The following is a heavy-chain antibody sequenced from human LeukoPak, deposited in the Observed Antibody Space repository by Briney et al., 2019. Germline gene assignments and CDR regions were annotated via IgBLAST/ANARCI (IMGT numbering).Heavy chain of an antibody. CDR2: ISSSSGYI. J-gene: IGHJ4*02. Sequence: GGSLRLSCAASGFTFSSYSMNWVRQAPGKGLEWVSSISSSSGYIYYADSVKGRFTISRDNAKNSLYLQMNSLRAEDTAVYYCARAEGLAARDYWGQGTLVTVSS. V-gene: IGHV3-21*01. CDR3: ARAEGLAARDY. D-gene: IGHD6-6*01. CDR1: GFTFSSYS.